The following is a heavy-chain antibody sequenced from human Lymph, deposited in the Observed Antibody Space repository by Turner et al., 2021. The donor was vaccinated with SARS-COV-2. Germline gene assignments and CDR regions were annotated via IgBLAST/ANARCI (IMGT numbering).Heavy chain of an antibody. Sequence: QVQLVESGGGVVQPGRSLRLSCAASGLTFISYCMHWVRQAPGKVLEWVAVISYDGGHKSYADSVKGRFTISRDNSKNTLYLQMISLRAEDTAVYYCAWALYYYYGMDVWGQGTTVTVSS. V-gene: IGHV3-30*03. CDR2: ISYDGGHK. CDR1: GLTFISYC. CDR3: AWALYYYYGMDV. J-gene: IGHJ6*02.